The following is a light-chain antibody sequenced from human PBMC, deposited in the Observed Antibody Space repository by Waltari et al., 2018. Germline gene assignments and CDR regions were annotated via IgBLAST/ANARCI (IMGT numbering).Light chain of an antibody. CDR1: QSISSY. V-gene: IGKV3-11*01. CDR2: DAS. CDR3: QQRDSWWT. J-gene: IGKJ1*01. Sequence: EIVLTQSPATLSLSPGERATLSGRASQSISSYLAWYHQKPGQAPRLLIYDASNRATGIPARFSGGGSGTDFTLTISSLEPEDFAVYYCQQRDSWWTFGQGTKVEIK.